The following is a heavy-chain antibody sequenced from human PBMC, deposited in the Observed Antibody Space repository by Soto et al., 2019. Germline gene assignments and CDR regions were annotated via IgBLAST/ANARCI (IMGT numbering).Heavy chain of an antibody. J-gene: IGHJ4*02. V-gene: IGHV4-31*03. Sequence: QVQLQESGPGLVKPSQTLSLTCTVSGGSISDGDQYWSWIRQHPGKGLEWVGYIYYSGSTYYNPSLKSRVSISADTSKNQFSLKVYSVIAADTAVYYCARDTGIMKAIDYWGQGTLVTVSS. CDR3: ARDTGIMKAIDY. CDR1: GGSISDGDQY. CDR2: IYYSGST.